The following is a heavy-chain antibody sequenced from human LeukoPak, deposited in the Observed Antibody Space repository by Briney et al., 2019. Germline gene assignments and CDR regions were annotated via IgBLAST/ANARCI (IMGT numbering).Heavy chain of an antibody. CDR1: GFTFSSYG. Sequence: PGGSLRLSCAASGFTFSSYGMHWVRQAPGKGLEWVAVISYDGSNKYYADSVKGRFTISRDNSKNTLYLQMNSLRAEDTAVYYCAKEPRTYYYDGSGYYVDYWGQGTLVTVSS. D-gene: IGHD3-22*01. V-gene: IGHV3-30*18. CDR2: ISYDGSNK. CDR3: AKEPRTYYYDGSGYYVDY. J-gene: IGHJ4*02.